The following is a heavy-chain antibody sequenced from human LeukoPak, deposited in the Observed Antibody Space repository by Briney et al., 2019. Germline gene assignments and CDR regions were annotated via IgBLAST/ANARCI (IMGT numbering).Heavy chain of an antibody. CDR3: ARGMIVDPYFDY. CDR2: ISYDGSNK. CDR1: GFTFSSYA. V-gene: IGHV3-30-3*01. Sequence: PGGSLRLSCAASGFTFSSYAMHWVRQAPGKGLEWVAVISYDGSNKYYADSVKGRFTISRDNSKNTLYLQMNSLRAEDTAVYYCARGMIVDPYFDYWGQGTLVTVSS. J-gene: IGHJ4*02. D-gene: IGHD3-22*01.